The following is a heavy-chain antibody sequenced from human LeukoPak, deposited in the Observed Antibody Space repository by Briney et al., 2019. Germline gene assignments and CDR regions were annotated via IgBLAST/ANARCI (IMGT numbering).Heavy chain of an antibody. Sequence: PGGSLRLSCAASGFTFSSYSMNWVRQAPGKGLEWVSSISSSSSYIYYADSVKGRFTISRDNSKNTLYLQMNSLRGEDTALYSCAKDLWSWGGPDYWGQGTLVTVSS. CDR2: ISSSSSYI. V-gene: IGHV3-21*04. D-gene: IGHD1-26*01. CDR3: AKDLWSWGGPDY. CDR1: GFTFSSYS. J-gene: IGHJ4*02.